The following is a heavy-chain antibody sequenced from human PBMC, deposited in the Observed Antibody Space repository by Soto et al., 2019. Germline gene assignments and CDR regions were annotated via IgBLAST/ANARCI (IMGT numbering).Heavy chain of an antibody. CDR2: IIPIFGTA. V-gene: IGHV1-69*13. D-gene: IGHD1-1*01. Sequence: SVKVSCKASGGTFSSYAISWVRQAPGQGLEWMGGIIPIFGTANYAQKFQGRVTITADESTSTAYMELSSLRSEDTAVYYCARGPLTGTLPYYFDYWGQGTLVTVSS. J-gene: IGHJ4*02. CDR3: ARGPLTGTLPYYFDY. CDR1: GGTFSSYA.